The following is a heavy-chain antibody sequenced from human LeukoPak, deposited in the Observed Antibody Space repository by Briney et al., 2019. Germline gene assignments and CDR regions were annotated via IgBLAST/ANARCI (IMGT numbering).Heavy chain of an antibody. V-gene: IGHV3-30*04. Sequence: GGAVSLSRAGCGFIFSSYAMHWVRQARGKGLEGVAVISYDGSNKYYADSVKGRFTISRDNSKNTLYLQMNSLRAEDTAVYYCARDVLITMVRGVMSFGGMDVWGQGTTVTVSS. CDR2: ISYDGSNK. CDR1: GFIFSSYA. J-gene: IGHJ6*02. D-gene: IGHD3-10*01. CDR3: ARDVLITMVRGVMSFGGMDV.